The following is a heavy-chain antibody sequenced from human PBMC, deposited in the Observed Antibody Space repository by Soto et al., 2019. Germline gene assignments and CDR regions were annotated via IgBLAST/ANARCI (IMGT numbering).Heavy chain of an antibody. D-gene: IGHD2-8*02. V-gene: IGHV3-23*01. Sequence: PGWSLRLSCAVSGFICSSYDMSWVRQAPGKGLEWVSTILVGGSTHYEDSVKGRFTISRDTSKNTVYLQMNSLTAGDTAVYYCAKATATGGGAFEIYGQGTMVTVSS. CDR2: ILVGGST. CDR1: GFICSSYD. J-gene: IGHJ3*02. CDR3: AKATATGGGAFEI.